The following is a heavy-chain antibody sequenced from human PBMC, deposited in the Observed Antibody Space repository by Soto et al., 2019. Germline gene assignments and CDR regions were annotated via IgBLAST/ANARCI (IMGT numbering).Heavy chain of an antibody. Sequence: GASVKVSCKASGYTFTSYGIIWVRQAPGQGLEWMGWISAYNGNTNYAQKLQGRVTMTTDTSTSTAYMELRSLRSDDTAVYYCAREEWLRLTEGGWFDPWGQGTLVTVS. CDR1: GYTFTSYG. J-gene: IGHJ5*02. D-gene: IGHD5-12*01. CDR2: ISAYNGNT. CDR3: AREEWLRLTEGGWFDP. V-gene: IGHV1-18*01.